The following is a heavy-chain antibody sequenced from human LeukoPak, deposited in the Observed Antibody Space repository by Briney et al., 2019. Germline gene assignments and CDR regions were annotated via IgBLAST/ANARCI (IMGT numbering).Heavy chain of an antibody. J-gene: IGHJ4*02. D-gene: IGHD6-13*01. V-gene: IGHV4-39*01. CDR3: ARLISYSSSFRKSPSYYFDY. CDR2: IYYSGST. CDR1: GGSISSSSYY. Sequence: SSETLSLTCTVSGGSISSSSYYWGWIRQPPGKGLEWIGSIYYSGSTYYNPSLKSRVTISVDTSKNQFSLKLSSVTAADTAVYYCARLISYSSSFRKSPSYYFDYWGQGTLVTVSS.